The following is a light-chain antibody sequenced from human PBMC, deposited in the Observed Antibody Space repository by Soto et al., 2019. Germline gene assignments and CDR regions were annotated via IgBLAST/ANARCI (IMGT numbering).Light chain of an antibody. V-gene: IGLV2-11*01. CDR3: SSHAGSSVV. CDR1: SSDVGGYNY. J-gene: IGLJ1*01. CDR2: DVT. Sequence: QSVRTQPRSVSGSPGQSVTISCTGSSSDVGGYNYVSWYQQHPGKAPKLMIYDVTTRPSGVPDRFSGSKSGNTASLTISGLQAEDEADYYCSSHAGSSVVFGTGSKVTVL.